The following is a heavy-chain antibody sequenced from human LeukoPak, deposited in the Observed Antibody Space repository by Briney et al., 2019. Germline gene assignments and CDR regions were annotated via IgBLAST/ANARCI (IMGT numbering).Heavy chain of an antibody. J-gene: IGHJ4*02. D-gene: IGHD3-22*01. Sequence: AASVKVSCKASGYTFTSYGISWVRQAPGQGLEWMGWISAYNGNTNYAQKLQGRVTMTTDTSTSTAYMELRSLRSDDTAVYYCAREKAYDSSGYYYNYWGQGTLVTVSS. CDR1: GYTFTSYG. CDR3: AREKAYDSSGYYYNY. CDR2: ISAYNGNT. V-gene: IGHV1-18*01.